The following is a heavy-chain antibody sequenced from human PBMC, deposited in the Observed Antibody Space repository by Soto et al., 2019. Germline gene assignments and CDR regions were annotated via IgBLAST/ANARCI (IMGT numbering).Heavy chain of an antibody. CDR1: GYIFTDYY. D-gene: IGHD5-12*01. J-gene: IGHJ4*02. CDR3: ARDRGQNSGYR. V-gene: IGHV1-2*02. CDR2: INPKSGVT. Sequence: QVQLVQSGAEVKKPGASVKVSCKASGYIFTDYYMHWVRQAPGQGLEWMGWINPKSGVTKFVQKFQGRVTMTRDTSISTFYMELSSLKSDDTAVYHCARDRGQNSGYRWGQGTLVTVSP.